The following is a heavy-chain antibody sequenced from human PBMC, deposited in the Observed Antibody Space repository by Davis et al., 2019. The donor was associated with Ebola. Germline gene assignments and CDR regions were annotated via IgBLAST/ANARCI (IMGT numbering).Heavy chain of an antibody. V-gene: IGHV3-7*01. Sequence: GGSLRLSCAASGFTFSSYWMSWVRQAPGKGLEWVANIKQDGSEKYYVDSVKGRFTISRDNAKNSLYLQMNSLRAEDTAVYYCAREGAEASSVYYYGMDVWGQGTTVTVSS. CDR3: AREGAEASSVYYYGMDV. J-gene: IGHJ6*02. CDR2: IKQDGSEK. CDR1: GFTFSSYW. D-gene: IGHD1-26*01.